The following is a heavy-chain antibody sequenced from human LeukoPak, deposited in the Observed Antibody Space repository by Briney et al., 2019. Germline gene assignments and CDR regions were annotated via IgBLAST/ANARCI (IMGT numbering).Heavy chain of an antibody. CDR3: ARTLSIIAVAGTLGN. CDR1: GFTFSSYA. V-gene: IGHV3-30-3*01. D-gene: IGHD6-19*01. J-gene: IGHJ4*02. Sequence: PGGSLRLSCAASGFTFSSYAMHWVRQAPGKGLEWVAVISYDGSNKYYADSVKGRFTISRDNSKNTLYLQMNSLRAEDTAVHYCARTLSIIAVAGTLGNWGQGTLVTVSS. CDR2: ISYDGSNK.